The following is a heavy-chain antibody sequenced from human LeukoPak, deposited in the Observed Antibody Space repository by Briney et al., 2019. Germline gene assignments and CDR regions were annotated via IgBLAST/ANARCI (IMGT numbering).Heavy chain of an antibody. D-gene: IGHD6-13*01. CDR3: ASSIAAADTRQQKYPPPEYYYSGMDV. V-gene: IGHV4-34*01. CDR2: INHSGST. CDR1: GGSFSGYY. Sequence: SETLSLTCAVYGGSFSGYYWSWIRQPPGKGLEWIGEINHSGSTNYNPALKSRGTISVDTSKNQFSLKLSSVTAADTAVYYCASSIAAADTRQQKYPPPEYYYSGMDVWGQGTTVTVSS. J-gene: IGHJ6*02.